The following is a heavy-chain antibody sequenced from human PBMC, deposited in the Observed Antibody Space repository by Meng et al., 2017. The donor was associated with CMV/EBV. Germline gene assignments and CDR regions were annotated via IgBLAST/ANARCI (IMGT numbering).Heavy chain of an antibody. CDR2: IYWNDDK. Sequence: SGSTLVNPTQTLTLTCTFSGFSLSTSGVGVVWIRQPPGKALEWLALIYWNDDKRYSPSLKSRLTITKDTSKNQVVLTMTNMDPVDTATYYCAHTQNPYYIVVVPAATYNWFDPWGQGTLVTVSS. D-gene: IGHD2-2*01. CDR1: GFSLSTSGVG. V-gene: IGHV2-5*01. J-gene: IGHJ5*02. CDR3: AHTQNPYYIVVVPAATYNWFDP.